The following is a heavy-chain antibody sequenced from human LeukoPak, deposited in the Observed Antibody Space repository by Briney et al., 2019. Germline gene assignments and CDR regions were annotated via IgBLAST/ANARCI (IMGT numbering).Heavy chain of an antibody. J-gene: IGHJ4*02. CDR3: ARQGWYYDGSGYYSYFDY. Sequence: GSLRLSCAASGFTFSSYDMHWVRQATGKGLEWVSAIGTAGDTYYPGSVKGRFTISRESAKNSLYLQMNSLRAGDTAVYYCARQGWYYDGSGYYSYFDYWGQGTLVTVSS. V-gene: IGHV3-13*01. CDR2: IGTAGDT. D-gene: IGHD3-22*01. CDR1: GFTFSSYD.